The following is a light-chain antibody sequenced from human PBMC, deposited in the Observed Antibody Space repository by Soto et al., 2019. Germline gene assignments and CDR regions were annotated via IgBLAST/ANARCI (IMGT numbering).Light chain of an antibody. CDR2: VNS. CDR1: SSNIGAGYD. CDR3: QSYDSSLSGWV. J-gene: IGLJ3*02. Sequence: QSVLTQPPSVSGAPGQRVTVSCTGSSSNIGAGYDVHWYQQLPGTAPKLLIFVNSNRPSGVPDRFSGSKSGTSASLAITGLQAEDGSDYYCQSYDSSLSGWVFGGGTKVTVL. V-gene: IGLV1-40*01.